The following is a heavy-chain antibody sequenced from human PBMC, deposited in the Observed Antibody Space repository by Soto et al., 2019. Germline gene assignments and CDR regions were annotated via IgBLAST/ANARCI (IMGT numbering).Heavy chain of an antibody. J-gene: IGHJ5*02. D-gene: IGHD2-2*02. CDR3: ARGAQLGYCSSTSCYSWFDP. CDR1: VYTFTIYG. Sequence: ASVKVSCKASVYTFTIYGIICVRQAPGQGLEWMGWIRSYNGNTNYAQKLQGRVTMTTDTSTSTAYMELRSLRSDDTAVYYCARGAQLGYCSSTSCYSWFDPWGQGTLVTVSA. V-gene: IGHV1-18*01. CDR2: IRSYNGNT.